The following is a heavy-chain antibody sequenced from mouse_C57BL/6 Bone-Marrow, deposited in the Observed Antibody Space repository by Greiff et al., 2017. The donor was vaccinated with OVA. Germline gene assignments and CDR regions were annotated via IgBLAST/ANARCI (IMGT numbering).Heavy chain of an antibody. CDR1: GYTFTSYW. J-gene: IGHJ1*03. Sequence: QVQLQQPGAELVKPGASVKLSCKASGYTFTSYWMHWVTQRPGQGLEWIGMIHPNSGSTNYNEKFKSKATLTVDKSSSTAYMQLSSLTSEDSAVYYCAKDPGWYFDVWGTGTTVTVSS. CDR2: IHPNSGST. V-gene: IGHV1-64*01. CDR3: AKDPGWYFDV.